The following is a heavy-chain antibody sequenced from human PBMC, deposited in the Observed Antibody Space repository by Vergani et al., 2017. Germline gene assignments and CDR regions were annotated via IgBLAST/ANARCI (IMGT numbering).Heavy chain of an antibody. CDR3: AGGHRWNPRGVDY. CDR1: GGSFSGYY. D-gene: IGHD1-1*01. J-gene: IGHJ4*02. V-gene: IGHV4-34*01. CDR2: IHHSGSN. Sequence: QVQLQQWGAGLLKPSETLSLTCAVYGGSFSGYYWSWIRQPPGKGVEWIGEIHHSGSNNYNPFLKSRVTISVDTSKNQFSLKLSSVTAADTAVYYCAGGHRWNPRGVDYWGQGTLVTVSS.